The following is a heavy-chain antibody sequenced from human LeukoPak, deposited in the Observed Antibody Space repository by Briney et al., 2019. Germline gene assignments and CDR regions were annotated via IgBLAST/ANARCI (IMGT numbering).Heavy chain of an antibody. D-gene: IGHD3-10*01. V-gene: IGHV1-69*04. CDR1: GGTFSNYA. CDR3: ATTHDSRELMQADY. J-gene: IGHJ4*02. Sequence: GASVKVSCKASGGTFSNYAFSWVRQAPGQGLEWMGRIMPILDITHYAQKFQGRVTISADKSTSTAYMDLSGLRYEDTAVYYCATTHDSRELMQADYWGQGTLVTVSS. CDR2: IMPILDIT.